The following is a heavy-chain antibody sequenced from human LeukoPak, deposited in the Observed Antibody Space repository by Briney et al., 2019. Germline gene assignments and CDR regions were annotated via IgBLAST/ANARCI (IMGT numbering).Heavy chain of an antibody. V-gene: IGHV1-69*02. Sequence: SVKVSCKASGGTFSSYTISWVRQAPGQGREWMGRIIPILGIANYAQKFQGRVTITADKSTSTAYMELSSLRSEDTAVFYCARGHQPPYYGMDVWGQGTTVTVSS. D-gene: IGHD1-14*01. J-gene: IGHJ6*02. CDR2: IIPILGIA. CDR3: ARGHQPPYYGMDV. CDR1: GGTFSSYT.